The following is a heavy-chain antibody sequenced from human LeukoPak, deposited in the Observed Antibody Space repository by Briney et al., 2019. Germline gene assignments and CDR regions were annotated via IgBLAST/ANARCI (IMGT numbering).Heavy chain of an antibody. D-gene: IGHD3-22*01. Sequence: GVSLRLSCAASGFTFSNYNMNWVRQAPGKGLEWVSSISSSTSYIYYADSVKGRFTISRDNAKNSLYLQMNSLRAEDTAVYYCARGGSGGYYGDYWGQGTLVTVSS. CDR2: ISSSTSYI. J-gene: IGHJ4*02. V-gene: IGHV3-21*01. CDR1: GFTFSNYN. CDR3: ARGGSGGYYGDY.